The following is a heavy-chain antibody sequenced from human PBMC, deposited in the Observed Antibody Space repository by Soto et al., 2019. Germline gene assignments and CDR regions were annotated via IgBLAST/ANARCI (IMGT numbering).Heavy chain of an antibody. D-gene: IGHD2-8*01. CDR3: ARDVMANNRYHWYFDL. V-gene: IGHV4-34*01. Sequence: QVQLQQWGAGLLKPSETLSLTCAVYGGSFSGYYRSWILQPPGKGLEWIGEITHSGGTNYNPSLKSRVTISVDTSKSQFSLKPSSVTAADTAVYYCARDVMANNRYHWYFDLWGRGTLVTVST. J-gene: IGHJ2*01. CDR2: ITHSGGT. CDR1: GGSFSGYY.